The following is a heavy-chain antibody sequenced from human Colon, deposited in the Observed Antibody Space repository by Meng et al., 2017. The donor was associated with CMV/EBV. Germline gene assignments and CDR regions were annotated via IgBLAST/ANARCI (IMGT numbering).Heavy chain of an antibody. Sequence: GSLRLSCSVSGDSISRGGYYWSWIRQPPGKGLEWIGFIYYTGTTKSNPSLSSRVTMSVDTSKNQFSLRLNSVTAADTAVYYCAKLATEAFDIWGQGTMVTVSS. CDR1: GDSISRGGYY. J-gene: IGHJ3*02. CDR3: AKLATEAFDI. V-gene: IGHV4-61*08. D-gene: IGHD5-12*01. CDR2: IYYTGTT.